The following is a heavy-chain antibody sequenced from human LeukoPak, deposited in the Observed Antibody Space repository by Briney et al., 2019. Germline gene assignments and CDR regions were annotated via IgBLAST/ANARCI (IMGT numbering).Heavy chain of an antibody. D-gene: IGHD3-16*01. CDR1: GFTFSSYG. V-gene: IGHV3-23*01. J-gene: IGHJ4*02. Sequence: PGGSLRLSCAASGFTFSSYGMSWVRQAPGKGLERVSAISGSGGSTYYADSVKGRFTISRDNSKNALYLQMNSLRAEDTAVYYCAKPSSGLDYWGQETLVTVSS. CDR3: AKPSSGLDY. CDR2: ISGSGGST.